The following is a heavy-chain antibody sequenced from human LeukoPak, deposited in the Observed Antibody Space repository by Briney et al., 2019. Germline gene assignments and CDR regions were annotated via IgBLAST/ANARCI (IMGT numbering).Heavy chain of an antibody. Sequence: GGSLRLSCAASGFTFSSYAMSWVRQAPGQGLEWVSAISGSGGSTYYADSVKGRFTISRDNSKNTLYLQMNSLRAEDQTVYYCAKGLPGLRFQSPFDYWGQVTVVTVSS. CDR3: AKGLPGLRFQSPFDY. V-gene: IGHV3-23*01. CDR1: GFTFSSYA. D-gene: IGHD2-15*01. J-gene: IGHJ4*02. CDR2: ISGSGGST.